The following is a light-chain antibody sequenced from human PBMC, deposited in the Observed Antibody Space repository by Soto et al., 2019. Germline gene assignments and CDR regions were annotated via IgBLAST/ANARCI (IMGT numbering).Light chain of an antibody. J-gene: IGKJ2*01. V-gene: IGKV3-11*01. Sequence: ELVLPQSPATLSLSPGEIATLSCRASQSVSSYLAWYQQKPGQAPRLLIYDASNRATGIPARFSGSGSGTDFTLTISSLEPEDFAVDYCQQRSNWLYTFGQGTKLEIK. CDR2: DAS. CDR3: QQRSNWLYT. CDR1: QSVSSY.